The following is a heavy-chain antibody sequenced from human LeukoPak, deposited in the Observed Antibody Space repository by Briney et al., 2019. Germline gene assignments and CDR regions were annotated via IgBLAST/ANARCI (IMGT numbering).Heavy chain of an antibody. CDR1: GFTFSGLW. Sequence: GGSLRLSCAASGFTFSGLWMSWLRQAPGKGLEWVANINQDGTDKYYVDSVKGRFTISRDNAKNSLYLQMNSLRAEDTAVYYCAREIVGTHKSRFDPWGQGTLVTVSS. J-gene: IGHJ5*02. CDR3: AREIVGTHKSRFDP. V-gene: IGHV3-7*03. CDR2: INQDGTDK. D-gene: IGHD1-26*01.